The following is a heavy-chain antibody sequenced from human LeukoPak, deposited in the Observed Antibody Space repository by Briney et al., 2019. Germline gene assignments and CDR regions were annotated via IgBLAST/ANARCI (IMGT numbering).Heavy chain of an antibody. CDR3: AKDRISYYYGSGSYSDY. J-gene: IGHJ4*02. CDR2: ISWNSGSI. D-gene: IGHD3-10*01. Sequence: GRSLRLSCAASGFTFDDYAMHWVRQAPGKGLEWVSGISWNSGSIGYADSVKGRFTISGDNAKNSLYLQMNSLRAEDTALYYCAKDRISYYYGSGSYSDYWGQGTLVTVSS. V-gene: IGHV3-9*01. CDR1: GFTFDDYA.